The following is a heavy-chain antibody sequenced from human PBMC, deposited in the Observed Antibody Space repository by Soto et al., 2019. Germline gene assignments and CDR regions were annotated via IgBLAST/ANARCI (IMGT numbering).Heavy chain of an antibody. CDR3: ARDRVESGYPEYFQH. D-gene: IGHD3-22*01. CDR1: GFTVSSNY. CDR2: IYSGGST. V-gene: IGHV3-53*01. Sequence: EVQLVESGGGLIQPGGSLRLSCAASGFTVSSNYMSWVRQAPGKGLEWVSVIYSGGSTYYADSVKGRFTISRDNSKNTLYLQMNSLRAEDTAVYYCARDRVESGYPEYFQHWGKGILVTVSS. J-gene: IGHJ1*01.